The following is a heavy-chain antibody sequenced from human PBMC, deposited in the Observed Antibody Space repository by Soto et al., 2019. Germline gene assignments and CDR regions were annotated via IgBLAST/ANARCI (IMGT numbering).Heavy chain of an antibody. J-gene: IGHJ4*02. CDR2: IYYSGST. V-gene: IGHV4-39*01. CDR1: CGTSRSLSYR. CDR3: AGIYSGSSFFDY. Sequence: TVFCGTSRSLSYRRGSISKPPGKGLEWIGSIYYSGSTYYNPSLKSRVTISVDTSKNQFSLKLSSVTAADTAVYYGAGIYSGSSFFDYWRKGTLVTVSS. D-gene: IGHD1-26*01.